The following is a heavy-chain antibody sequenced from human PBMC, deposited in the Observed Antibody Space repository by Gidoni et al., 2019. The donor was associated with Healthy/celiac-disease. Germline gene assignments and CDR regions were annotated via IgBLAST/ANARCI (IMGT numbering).Heavy chain of an antibody. D-gene: IGHD5-12*01. CDR2: IYPGDSDT. J-gene: IGHJ4*02. V-gene: IGHV5-51*01. CDR1: RYSFTSYW. Sequence: EVQLLQSGAEVKKPGESLKISCKGSRYSFTSYWIGWVRQMPGKGLEWMGIIYPGDSDTRYSPSFQGQVTISADKSISTAYLQWSSLKASDTAMYYCARQRARGYDLGDFDYWGQGTLVTVSS. CDR3: ARQRARGYDLGDFDY.